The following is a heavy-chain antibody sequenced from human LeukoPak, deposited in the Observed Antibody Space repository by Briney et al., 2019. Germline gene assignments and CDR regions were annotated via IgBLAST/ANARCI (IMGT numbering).Heavy chain of an antibody. CDR2: ISWDGGST. D-gene: IGHD6-13*01. J-gene: IGHJ3*02. CDR1: GFTFDDYA. Sequence: PGGSLRLSCAASGFTFDDYAMHWVRQAPGKGLEWVSLISWDGGSTYYADSVKGRFTISRDNSKNSLYLQMNSLRAEDTALYYCATGYWYSSGWYREAYDAFDIWGQGTMVTVSS. V-gene: IGHV3-43D*03. CDR3: ATGYWYSSGWYREAYDAFDI.